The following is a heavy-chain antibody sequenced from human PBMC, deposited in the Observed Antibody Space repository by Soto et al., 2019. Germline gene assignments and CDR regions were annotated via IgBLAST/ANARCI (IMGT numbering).Heavy chain of an antibody. CDR1: GGSISNYY. D-gene: IGHD5-18*01. Sequence: SETLSLTCTVCGGSISNYYWSWIRQPPGRGLEWIGHIFYSGSTNYNPALKSRVTISVDTSKSQFSLKLSSVTAADTAVYYCAKDSGYNYGYFRWFDPWGQGTLVTVS. J-gene: IGHJ5*02. CDR2: IFYSGST. CDR3: AKDSGYNYGYFRWFDP. V-gene: IGHV4-59*01.